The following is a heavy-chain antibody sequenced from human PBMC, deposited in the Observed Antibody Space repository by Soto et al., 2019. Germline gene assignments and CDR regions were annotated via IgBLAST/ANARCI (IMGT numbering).Heavy chain of an antibody. CDR1: GFTFSGSA. Sequence: HPGGSLRLSCAASGFTFSGSAMHWVRQASGKGLEWVGRIRSKANSYATAYAASVKGRFTISRDDSKNTAYLQMNSLKTEDTAVYYCTRHEDIAARYGMDVWGQGTTVTVSS. V-gene: IGHV3-73*01. CDR2: IRSKANSYAT. J-gene: IGHJ6*02. CDR3: TRHEDIAARYGMDV. D-gene: IGHD6-6*01.